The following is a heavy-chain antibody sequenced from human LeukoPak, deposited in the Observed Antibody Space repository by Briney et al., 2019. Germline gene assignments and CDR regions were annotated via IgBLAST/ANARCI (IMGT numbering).Heavy chain of an antibody. D-gene: IGHD3-22*01. Sequence: SVKVSCKASGGTFSSYAISWVRQAPGQGLEWMGRIIPIFGTANYAQKFQGRVTITADKSTSTAYMELSSLRSEDTAVYYCASYDSSGSNFDYWGQGTPVTVSS. CDR3: ASYDSSGSNFDY. V-gene: IGHV1-69*06. J-gene: IGHJ4*02. CDR1: GGTFSSYA. CDR2: IIPIFGTA.